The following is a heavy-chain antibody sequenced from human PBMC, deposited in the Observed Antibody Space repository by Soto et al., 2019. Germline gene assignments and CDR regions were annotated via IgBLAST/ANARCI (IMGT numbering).Heavy chain of an antibody. D-gene: IGHD4-17*01. CDR3: ARVYGDYVLIGRWYFDL. Sequence: QVQLQESGPGLVKPSQTLSLTCTVSGGSISSGGYYWSWIRQHPGKGLEWIGYIYYSGSTYYNPCLESRVTISVDTSKNQFSLKLSSVTAADTAVYYCARVYGDYVLIGRWYFDLWGRGTLVTVSS. J-gene: IGHJ2*01. V-gene: IGHV4-31*03. CDR2: IYYSGST. CDR1: GGSISSGGYY.